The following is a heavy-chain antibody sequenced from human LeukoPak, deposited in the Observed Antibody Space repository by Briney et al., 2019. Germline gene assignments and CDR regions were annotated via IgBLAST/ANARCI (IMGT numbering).Heavy chain of an antibody. Sequence: GGSLRLSCAASGFTFSSYSMNWVRQAPGKGREGVSSISSSISYIYYADSVKGRFTISRDNAKNSLYLQMNSLRAEDTAVYYCAKVESSSSPNWGQGTLVTVSS. D-gene: IGHD6-13*01. CDR2: ISSSISYI. CDR3: AKVESSSSPN. CDR1: GFTFSSYS. V-gene: IGHV3-21*01. J-gene: IGHJ4*02.